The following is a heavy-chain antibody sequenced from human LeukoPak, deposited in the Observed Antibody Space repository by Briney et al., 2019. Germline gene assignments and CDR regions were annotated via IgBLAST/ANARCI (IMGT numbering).Heavy chain of an antibody. CDR1: GFTFGFYA. Sequence: GGSLTLSCAASGFTFGFYAMHCVRQAPGKGLEWVGLVSYDGGKTYYGDSVRGRFSISRDNSKNTVYLQMNSPRADDSAVYYCVRDVGVGTGIYYYFDYWGQGTLVTVS. D-gene: IGHD2-8*02. J-gene: IGHJ4*02. CDR3: VRDVGVGTGIYYYFDY. CDR2: VSYDGGKT. V-gene: IGHV3-33*08.